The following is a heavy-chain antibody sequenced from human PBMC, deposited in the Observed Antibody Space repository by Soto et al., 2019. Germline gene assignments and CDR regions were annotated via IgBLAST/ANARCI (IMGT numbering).Heavy chain of an antibody. V-gene: IGHV3-30-3*01. Sequence: GGSLRLSCAASRFTFSSYAMHWVRQAPGKGLEWVAVISYDGSNKYYADSVKGRFTISRDNSKNTLYLQMNSLRAEDTAVYYCARGRRQQLVRHYYYYGMDVWGQGTTVTVSS. CDR2: ISYDGSNK. CDR1: RFTFSSYA. J-gene: IGHJ6*02. CDR3: ARGRRQQLVRHYYYYGMDV. D-gene: IGHD6-13*01.